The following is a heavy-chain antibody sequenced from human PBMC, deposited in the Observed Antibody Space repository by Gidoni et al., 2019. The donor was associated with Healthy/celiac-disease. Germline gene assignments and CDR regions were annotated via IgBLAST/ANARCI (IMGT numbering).Heavy chain of an antibody. CDR1: GFPFSSYG. CDR3: ARAQNGDTAFGY. V-gene: IGHV3-33*01. J-gene: IGHJ4*02. D-gene: IGHD5-18*01. CDR2: IWYDGSNK. Sequence: QVQLVESGGGVVQPGRSLRLSCAASGFPFSSYGMHWVGKAPGKGLEWVAVIWYDGSNKYYADSVKGRFTISRDNSKNTLYLQMNSLRAEDTAVYYCARAQNGDTAFGYWGQGTLVTVSS.